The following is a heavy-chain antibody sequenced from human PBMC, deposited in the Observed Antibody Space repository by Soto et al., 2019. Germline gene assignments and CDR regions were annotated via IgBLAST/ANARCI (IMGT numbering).Heavy chain of an antibody. CDR3: ATGRATIGDY. J-gene: IGHJ4*02. V-gene: IGHV4-34*01. Sequence: QVQLQQWGAGLLKPSETLSLTCAVYGGSFSGYYWSWIRQPPGKGLEWIGEINHSGSTNYNPSLKRRVTISVDTSKNQFSLKLSSVTAADTAVYYCATGRATIGDYWGQGTLVTVSS. D-gene: IGHD5-12*01. CDR1: GGSFSGYY. CDR2: INHSGST.